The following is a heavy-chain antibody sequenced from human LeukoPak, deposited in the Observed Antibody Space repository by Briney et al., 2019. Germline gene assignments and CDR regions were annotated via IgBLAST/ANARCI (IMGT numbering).Heavy chain of an antibody. D-gene: IGHD5-18*01. Sequence: PPGSRRLSCAASGFTFSSYAMSWVRQAPGKGLEWVSAISGSGGSTYYADSVKGRFTISRDNSKNTLYLRMNSLRAEDTAVYYCAKATNPGGYSYGYSYWGQGTLVTVSS. V-gene: IGHV3-23*01. J-gene: IGHJ4*02. CDR2: ISGSGGST. CDR1: GFTFSSYA. CDR3: AKATNPGGYSYGYSY.